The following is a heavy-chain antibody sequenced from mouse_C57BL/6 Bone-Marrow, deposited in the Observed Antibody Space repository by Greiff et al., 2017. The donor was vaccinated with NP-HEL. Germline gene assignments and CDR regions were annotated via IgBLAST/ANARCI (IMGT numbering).Heavy chain of an antibody. CDR1: GFTFSDYY. CDR2: INYDGSST. CDR3: ARDSYGSKDWYFDV. V-gene: IGHV5-16*01. J-gene: IGHJ1*03. D-gene: IGHD1-1*01. Sequence: DVQLQESEGGLVQPGSSMKLSCTASGFTFSDYYMAWVRQVPEKGLEWVANINYDGSSTYYLDSLKSRFIISRDNEKNILYLQMSSLKSEDTATYYCARDSYGSKDWYFDVWGTGTTVTVSS.